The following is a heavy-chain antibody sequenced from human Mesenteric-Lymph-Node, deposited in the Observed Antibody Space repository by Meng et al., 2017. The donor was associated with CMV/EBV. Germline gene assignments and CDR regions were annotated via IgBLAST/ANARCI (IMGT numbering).Heavy chain of an antibody. D-gene: IGHD2-2*01. Sequence: FTSYALHCLPQAPGLGLVWLVRIIPSFGKTNDAQKYQVSVTISTDESTSTAYMELSSLRSEDTALYYCTRGVVAPAGMSADDAFDIWGQGTMVTVSS. J-gene: IGHJ3*02. CDR1: FTSYA. CDR3: TRGVVAPAGMSADDAFDI. V-gene: IGHV1-69*05. CDR2: IIPSFGKT.